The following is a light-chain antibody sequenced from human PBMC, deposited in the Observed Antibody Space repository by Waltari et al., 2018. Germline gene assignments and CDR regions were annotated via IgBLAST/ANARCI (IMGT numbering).Light chain of an antibody. V-gene: IGLV2-23*02. CDR3: CSHAGSSIYV. CDR2: EVT. J-gene: IGLJ1*01. CDR1: SSDVGSYNL. Sequence: QSALTQPASVSGSPGQSITISCPGTSSDVGSYNLVSLYQQHPGKAPKLMIYEVTARPSGVSNRFSGSKSDNTASLTISGLQAEDEADYYCCSHAGSSIYVFGTGTKVTIL.